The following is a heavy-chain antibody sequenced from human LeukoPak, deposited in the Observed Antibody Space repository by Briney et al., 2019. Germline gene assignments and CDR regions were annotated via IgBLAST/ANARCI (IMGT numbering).Heavy chain of an antibody. CDR2: INPNSGGT. CDR1: GYTFTGYY. V-gene: IGHV1-2*02. J-gene: IGHJ4*02. Sequence: ASVKVSCKACGYTFTGYYMHWVRQAPGQGLEWMGWINPNSGGTNYAQKFQGRVTMTRDTSISTAYMELSRLRSDDTAVYYCARGRITMVRGVNYWGQGTLVTVSS. CDR3: ARGRITMVRGVNY. D-gene: IGHD3-10*01.